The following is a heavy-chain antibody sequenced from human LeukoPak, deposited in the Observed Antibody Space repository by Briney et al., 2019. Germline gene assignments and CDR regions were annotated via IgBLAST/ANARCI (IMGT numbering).Heavy chain of an antibody. J-gene: IGHJ6*03. Sequence: SETLSLTCTVSGGSISSYYWSWLRQPPGKGLEWIGYIYYSGSTNYNPSLKSRISISVDTSKNQFSLKLSSVTAADTAVYYCARTTEGGYTYNYFYYYYMDVWGKGTTVTVSS. V-gene: IGHV4-59*01. D-gene: IGHD5-18*01. CDR2: IYYSGST. CDR1: GGSISSYY. CDR3: ARTTEGGYTYNYFYYYYMDV.